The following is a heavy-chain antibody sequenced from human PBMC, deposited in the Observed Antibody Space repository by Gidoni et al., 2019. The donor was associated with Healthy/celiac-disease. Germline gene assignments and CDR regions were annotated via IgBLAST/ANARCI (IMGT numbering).Heavy chain of an antibody. V-gene: IGHV1-8*01. CDR3: ARGFEGYCSGGSCYVDY. Sequence: QVQMVQSGAEGKKPGASVKVSCKASGYTFTSYDINWVRQATGQGLEWMGGLNPNSGNTGYAQTFQGSVTRTRNTSISPAYMELSSLRSAATAVYYCARGFEGYCSGGSCYVDYWGQGTLVTVSS. CDR2: LNPNSGNT. D-gene: IGHD2-15*01. CDR1: GYTFTSYD. J-gene: IGHJ4*02.